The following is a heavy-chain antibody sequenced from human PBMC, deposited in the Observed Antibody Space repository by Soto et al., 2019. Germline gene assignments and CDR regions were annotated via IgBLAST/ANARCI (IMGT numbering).Heavy chain of an antibody. J-gene: IGHJ3*02. V-gene: IGHV4-4*02. Sequence: QVQLQESGPGLVEPSETLSLACAVSSGSITSDDWWTWVRQSPGKGLEWIGEVHHSGRSGSTNYTPSLKSRASISVDKSKNQFSLRRSSVTAADTAVYYCAITTRAFCTPDIWGQGTTVTVSS. CDR1: SGSITSDDW. CDR3: AITTRAFCTPDI. CDR2: VHHSGRSGST. D-gene: IGHD2-8*01.